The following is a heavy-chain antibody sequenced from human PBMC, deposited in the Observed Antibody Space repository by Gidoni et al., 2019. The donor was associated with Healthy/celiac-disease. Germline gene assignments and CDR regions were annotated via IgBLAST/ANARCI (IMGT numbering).Heavy chain of an antibody. D-gene: IGHD3-9*01. Sequence: EVQLVGIGGGLIQPGGSLRLSCAASGFTVSSNYMSWVRQAPGKGLEWVSVIYSGGSTYYADSVKGRFTISRDNSKNTLYLQMNSLRAEDTAVYYCARDNSRYDILTQWGQGTLVTVSS. CDR3: ARDNSRYDILTQ. V-gene: IGHV3-53*02. J-gene: IGHJ4*02. CDR2: IYSGGST. CDR1: GFTVSSNY.